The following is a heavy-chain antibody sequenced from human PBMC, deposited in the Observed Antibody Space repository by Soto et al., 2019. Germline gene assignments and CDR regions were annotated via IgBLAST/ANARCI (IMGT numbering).Heavy chain of an antibody. CDR1: GGSISSYY. CDR3: ARTATWNGGNYYYYGMDV. CDR2: IYYSGST. V-gene: IGHV4-59*01. Sequence: PSETLSLTCTVSGGSISSYYWSWIRQPPGKGLEWIGYIYYSGSTNYNPSLKSRVTISVDTSKNQFSLKLSSVTAADTAVYYCARTATWNGGNYYYYGMDVWRQGTTVTVSS. J-gene: IGHJ6*02. D-gene: IGHD1-1*01.